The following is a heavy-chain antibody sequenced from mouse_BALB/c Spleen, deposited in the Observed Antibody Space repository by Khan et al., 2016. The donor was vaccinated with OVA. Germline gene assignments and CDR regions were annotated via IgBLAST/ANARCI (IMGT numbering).Heavy chain of an antibody. J-gene: IGHJ2*01. CDR2: ISNGGGST. CDR1: GFTFSSYI. CDR3: ARHGNYVSFDY. V-gene: IGHV5-12-2*01. Sequence: EVELVESGGGLVQPGGSLKLSCAASGFTFSSYIMSWVRQTPEKRLEWVAYISNGGGSTYYLDTVKGRFTISRDNAKNTLYPQMSSLKSEDTAMYYCARHGNYVSFDYWGQGTTLTVSS. D-gene: IGHD2-1*01.